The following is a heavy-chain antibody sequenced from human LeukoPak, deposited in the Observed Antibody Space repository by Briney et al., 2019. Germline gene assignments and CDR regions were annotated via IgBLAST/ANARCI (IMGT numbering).Heavy chain of an antibody. CDR3: ARDGYDSSGYPTYYFDY. D-gene: IGHD3-22*01. CDR2: INPSGGST. J-gene: IGHJ4*02. V-gene: IGHV1-46*01. Sequence: ASVKVSCKASGYTFTSYYMHWVRQAPRQGLEWMGIINPSGGSTSYAQKFQGRVTMTRDTSTSTVYMELSSLRSEDTAVYYCARDGYDSSGYPTYYFDYWGQGTLVTVSS. CDR1: GYTFTSYY.